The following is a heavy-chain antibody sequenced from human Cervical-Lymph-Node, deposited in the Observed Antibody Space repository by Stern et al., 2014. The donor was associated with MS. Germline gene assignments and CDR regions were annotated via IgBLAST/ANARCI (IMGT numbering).Heavy chain of an antibody. Sequence: VQLVESGPGLVKPSQTLSLTCTVSGGSISSDNYYWTWNRQHPGQGLEWIGHIYYSGTTYYNPSLKSRVSITVDTSKNLFSLRLSSVTAADTAVYYCARDHFTTSLDVWGHGTTVTVS. J-gene: IGHJ6*02. CDR1: GGSISSDNYY. CDR3: ARDHFTTSLDV. D-gene: IGHD2-2*01. V-gene: IGHV4-31*03. CDR2: IYYSGTT.